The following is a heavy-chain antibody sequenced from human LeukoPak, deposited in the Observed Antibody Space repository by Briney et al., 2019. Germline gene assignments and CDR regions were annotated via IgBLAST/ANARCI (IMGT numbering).Heavy chain of an antibody. D-gene: IGHD2-2*01. CDR1: GFIFSTYD. CDR2: ISYHGSYK. CDR3: AREGRGVVVPAATYGMDV. V-gene: IGHV3-30*03. J-gene: IGHJ6*02. Sequence: GGSLRLSCAASGFIFSTYDMHWVRQAPGKGLEWVALISYHGSYKFYADSVKGRFTISRDNAKNSLYLQMNSLRAEDTAVYYCAREGRGVVVPAATYGMDVWGQGTTVTVSS.